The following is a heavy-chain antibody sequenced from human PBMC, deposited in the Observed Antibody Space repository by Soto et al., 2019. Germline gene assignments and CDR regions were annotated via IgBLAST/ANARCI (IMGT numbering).Heavy chain of an antibody. CDR1: GFTFSSYG. Sequence: QVQLVESGGGVVQPGRSLRLSCAASGFTFSSYGMHWVRQAPGKGLEWVAVIWYDGSNKYYADSVKGRFTISRDNSKNTLYLQMNSLRAEDTAVYYCARGRFLEWLLGFDPWGQGTLVTVSS. V-gene: IGHV3-33*01. J-gene: IGHJ5*02. D-gene: IGHD3-3*01. CDR3: ARGRFLEWLLGFDP. CDR2: IWYDGSNK.